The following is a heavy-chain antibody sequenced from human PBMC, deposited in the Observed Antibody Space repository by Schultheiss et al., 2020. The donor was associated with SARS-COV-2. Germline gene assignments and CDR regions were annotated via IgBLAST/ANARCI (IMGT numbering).Heavy chain of an antibody. CDR3: ARGHYYYGMDV. J-gene: IGHJ6*02. Sequence: SQTLSLTCAVYGGSFSAYYWSWIRQPPGKGLEWIGYIYYSGTTNCNPSLKSRVTISVDKSKNQFSLELSAVTAADTAVYYCARGHYYYGMDVWGQGTTVTVSS. CDR2: IYYSGTT. V-gene: IGHV4-59*12. CDR1: GGSFSAYY.